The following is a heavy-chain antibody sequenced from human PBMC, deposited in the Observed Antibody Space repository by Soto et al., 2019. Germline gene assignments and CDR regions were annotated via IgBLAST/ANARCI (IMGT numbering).Heavy chain of an antibody. CDR3: GRDTRDWDYFQFDP. D-gene: IGHD1-7*01. CDR1: GGSISSGDYY. CDR2: IYYSGST. V-gene: IGHV4-30-4*01. J-gene: IGHJ5*02. Sequence: SETLSLTCTVSGGSISSGDYYWSWIRQPPGKGLEWIGYIYYSGSTYYNPSLKSRVTISVDTSKNQFSLKLSSVTAAHTAVYYWGRDTRDWDYFQFDPPGQGT.